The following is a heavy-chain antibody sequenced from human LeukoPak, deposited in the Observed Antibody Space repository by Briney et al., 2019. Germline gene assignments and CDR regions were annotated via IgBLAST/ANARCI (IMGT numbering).Heavy chain of an antibody. CDR3: ASLGYYVDY. CDR1: GFTFNSYW. D-gene: IGHD3-3*01. CDR2: IKQDGSEK. V-gene: IGHV3-7*01. J-gene: IGHJ4*02. Sequence: GGSLRLSCAASGFTFNSYWMSWVRQAPGKGLEWVANIKQDGSEKYYVDSVKGRFTISRDNAKNSLYLQMNSLRAEDTAVYYCASLGYYVDYWGQGTLVTVSS.